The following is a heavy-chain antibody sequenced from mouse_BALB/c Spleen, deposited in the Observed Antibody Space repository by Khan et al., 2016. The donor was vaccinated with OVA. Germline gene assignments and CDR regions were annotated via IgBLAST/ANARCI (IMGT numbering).Heavy chain of an antibody. CDR2: INTYTGEP. V-gene: IGHV9-3-1*01. Sequence: QIQLVQSGPELKKPGETVELSCKASGYTFTNYGMNWVKQAPGKDLKWMGWINTYTGEPTYADDFKGRFAFSLETSASTAYLQINNLKNKDSATYICARGGRRAMDYRGQGTSVTVSS. J-gene: IGHJ4*01. D-gene: IGHD3-3*01. CDR3: ARGGRRAMDY. CDR1: GYTFTNYG.